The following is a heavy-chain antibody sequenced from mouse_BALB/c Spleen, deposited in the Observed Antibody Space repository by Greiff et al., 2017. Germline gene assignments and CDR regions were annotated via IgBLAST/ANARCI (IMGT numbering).Heavy chain of an antibody. V-gene: IGHV5-9-3*01. CDR2: ISSGGSYT. J-gene: IGHJ3*01. CDR1: GFTFSSYA. D-gene: IGHD3-1*01. Sequence: EVQLVESGGGLVKPGGSLKLSCAASGFTFSSYAMSWVRQTPEKRLEWVATISSGGSYTYYPDSVKGRFTISRDNAKNTLYLQMSSLRSEDTAMYYCARQGGPRGFDYWGQGTLVTVSA. CDR3: ARQGGPRGFDY.